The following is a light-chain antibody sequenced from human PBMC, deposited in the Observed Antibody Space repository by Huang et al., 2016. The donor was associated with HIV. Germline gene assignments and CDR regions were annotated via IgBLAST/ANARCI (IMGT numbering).Light chain of an antibody. Sequence: DIQMTQSPSSLSTFVGDRVTITCRASQNINTFLHWYQEKPGKAPRLLIYSASSLEQGVPSRFSGSASVTEFTLTVSSVQPDDSATYYCQQTYRTPYTFGQGTKLDI. CDR3: QQTYRTPYT. CDR2: SAS. J-gene: IGKJ2*01. CDR1: QNINTF. V-gene: IGKV1-39*01.